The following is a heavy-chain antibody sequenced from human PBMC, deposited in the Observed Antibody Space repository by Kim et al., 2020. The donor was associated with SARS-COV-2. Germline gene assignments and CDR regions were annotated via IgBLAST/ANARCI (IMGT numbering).Heavy chain of an antibody. CDR2: ISSSWTT. Sequence: SETLSLTCAVSGGSISTSGYFWGWIRQAPGKGLEWIGTISSSWTTYYNPSLNSRVIISADTSNNQFSLHLNSVAAADTSVYYCARGVRYCGSGKQNWIDPWGQGSLVTVPS. CDR3: ARGVRYCGSGKQNWIDP. D-gene: IGHD3-10*01. CDR1: GGSISTSGYF. V-gene: IGHV4-39*01. J-gene: IGHJ5*02.